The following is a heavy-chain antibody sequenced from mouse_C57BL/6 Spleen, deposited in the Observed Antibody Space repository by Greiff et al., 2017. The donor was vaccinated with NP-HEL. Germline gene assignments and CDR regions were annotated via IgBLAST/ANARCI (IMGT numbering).Heavy chain of an antibody. D-gene: IGHD2-4*01. V-gene: IGHV3-6*01. CDR3: ARDGDDYEGYFDY. J-gene: IGHJ2*01. CDR2: ISYDGSN. Sequence: VQLKESGPGLVKPSQSLSLTCSVTGYSITSGYYWNWIRQFPGNKLEWMGYISYDGSNNYNPSLKNRISITRDTSKNQFFLKLNSVTTEDTATYYCARDGDDYEGYFDYWGQGTTLTVSS. CDR1: GYSITSGYY.